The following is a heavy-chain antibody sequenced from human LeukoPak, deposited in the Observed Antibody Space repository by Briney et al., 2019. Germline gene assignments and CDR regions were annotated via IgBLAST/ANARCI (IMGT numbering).Heavy chain of an antibody. Sequence: GASVKVSCKASGYTFTGYYMHWVRQAPGQGLEWMGGINPNSGGTNYAQKFQGWVTMTRDTSISTAYMELSRLRSDDTAVYYCARAGLVAATFDLPGDYWGQGTLVTVSS. D-gene: IGHD2-15*01. V-gene: IGHV1-2*04. CDR2: INPNSGGT. CDR3: ARAGLVAATFDLPGDY. J-gene: IGHJ4*02. CDR1: GYTFTGYY.